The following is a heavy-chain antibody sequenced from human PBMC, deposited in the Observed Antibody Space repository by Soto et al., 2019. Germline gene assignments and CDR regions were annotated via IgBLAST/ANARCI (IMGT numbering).Heavy chain of an antibody. J-gene: IGHJ4*02. Sequence: PSETLSLTCAVSGGSISSSNWWSWVRQPPGKGLEWIGEIYHSGSTNYNPSLKSRVTISVDKSKNQFSLKLSSVTAADTAVYYCARDRAGSSGWYYFDYWGQGTLVTVSS. CDR3: ARDRAGSSGWYYFDY. CDR2: IYHSGST. V-gene: IGHV4-4*02. CDR1: GGSISSSNW. D-gene: IGHD6-19*01.